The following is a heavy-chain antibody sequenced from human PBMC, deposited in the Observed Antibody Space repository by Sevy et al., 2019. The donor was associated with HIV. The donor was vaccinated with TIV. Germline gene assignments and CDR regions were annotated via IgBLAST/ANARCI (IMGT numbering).Heavy chain of an antibody. CDR3: AGRKVGDFWSGSVRGPWAGGPLFDY. CDR1: GLSFNNYA. D-gene: IGHD3-3*01. J-gene: IGHJ4*02. V-gene: IGHV3-23*01. Sequence: GGSLRLSCTSSGLSFNNYALTWVRQAPGKGLEWVSTISHRGDNTNYAGSVKGRFIISRDNSENTLYLQMNSLRAEDTALYYCAGRKVGDFWSGSVRGPWAGGPLFDYWGQGTLVTVSS. CDR2: ISHRGDNT.